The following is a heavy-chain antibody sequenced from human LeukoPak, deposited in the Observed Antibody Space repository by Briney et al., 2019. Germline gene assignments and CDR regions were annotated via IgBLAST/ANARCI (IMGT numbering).Heavy chain of an antibody. CDR2: IYYSGTT. Sequence: PSETLSLTCTVSGGSISSGSYYWGWIRQPPGKGLEWIATIYYSGTTYYNPSLKSRVTISVDTSKNQFSLTLNSVTAADTAVYYCARLGGGYSSSKNWFDPWGQGILVTVSS. CDR1: GGSISSGSYY. J-gene: IGHJ5*02. CDR3: ARLGGGYSSSKNWFDP. D-gene: IGHD6-13*01. V-gene: IGHV4-39*01.